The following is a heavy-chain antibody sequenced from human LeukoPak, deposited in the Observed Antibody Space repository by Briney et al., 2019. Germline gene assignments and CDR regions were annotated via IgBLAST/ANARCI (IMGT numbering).Heavy chain of an antibody. CDR2: IDWDDDK. J-gene: IGHJ6*03. D-gene: IGHD6-6*01. CDR3: ARIRPYSSSSLGYYMDV. V-gene: IGHV2-70*04. Sequence: SGPTLVNPTQTLTLTCTFSGFSLSTSGMRVSWIRQPPGKALEWLARIDWDDDKFYSTSLKTRLTISKDTSKNQVVLTMTSMDPVDTATYYCARIRPYSSSSLGYYMDVWGKGTTVTVSS. CDR1: GFSLSTSGMR.